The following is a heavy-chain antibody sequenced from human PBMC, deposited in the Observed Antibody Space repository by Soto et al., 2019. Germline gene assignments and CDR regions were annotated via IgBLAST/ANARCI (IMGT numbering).Heavy chain of an antibody. J-gene: IGHJ4*02. V-gene: IGHV1-69*06. CDR1: GGTFSSYA. CDR3: ASARIVGATTTDY. CDR2: IIPIFGTA. D-gene: IGHD1-26*01. Sequence: SVKVSCKASGGTFSSYAVSWVRQAPGQGLEWMGGIIPIFGTANYAQKFQGRVTITADKSTSTAYMELSSLRSEDTAVYYCASARIVGATTTDYWGQGTLVTVSS.